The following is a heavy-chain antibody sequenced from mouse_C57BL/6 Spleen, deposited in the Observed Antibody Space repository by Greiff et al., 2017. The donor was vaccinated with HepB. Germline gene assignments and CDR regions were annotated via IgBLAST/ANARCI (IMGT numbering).Heavy chain of an antibody. V-gene: IGHV5-16*01. CDR1: GFTFSDYY. D-gene: IGHD1-1*01. Sequence: EVHLVESEGGLVQPGSSMKLSCTASGFTFSDYYMAWVRQVPEKGLEWVANINYDGSSTYYLDSLKSRFIISRDNAKNILYLQMSSLKSEDTATYYCARDQDYYGSSYAMDYWGQGTSVTVSS. J-gene: IGHJ4*01. CDR3: ARDQDYYGSSYAMDY. CDR2: INYDGSST.